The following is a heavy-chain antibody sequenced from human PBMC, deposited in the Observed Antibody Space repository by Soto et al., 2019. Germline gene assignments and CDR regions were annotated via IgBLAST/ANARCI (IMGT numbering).Heavy chain of an antibody. D-gene: IGHD3-10*01. J-gene: IGHJ6*02. CDR3: ARVSPVWFGAYYYGMDV. CDR1: GYTFTSYG. V-gene: IGHV1-18*01. CDR2: ISAYNGNT. Sequence: QVQLVQSGAEVKKPGASVKVSCKASGYTFTSYGINWVRQAPGQGLEWMGWISAYNGNTNYAPKLQGRVTMTTDTTTTTAYMELRSLRSDDTAVYYCARVSPVWFGAYYYGMDVWGQGTTVTVSS.